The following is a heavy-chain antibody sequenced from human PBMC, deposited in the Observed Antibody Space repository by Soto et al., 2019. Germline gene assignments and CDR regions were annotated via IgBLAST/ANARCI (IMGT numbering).Heavy chain of an antibody. CDR3: AREYSGSYTGDTFDY. Sequence: SVKVSCKASGGTFSSYTISWVRQAPGQGLEWKGRIIPILGIANYAQKIQGRDKITADKSTSTAYMELSSLKSEDTAVYYCAREYSGSYTGDTFDYWGQGTLVTVSS. CDR2: IIPILGIA. CDR1: GGTFSSYT. V-gene: IGHV1-69*04. J-gene: IGHJ4*02. D-gene: IGHD1-26*01.